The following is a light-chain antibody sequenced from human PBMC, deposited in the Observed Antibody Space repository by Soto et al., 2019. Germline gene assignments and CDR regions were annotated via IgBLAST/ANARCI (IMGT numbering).Light chain of an antibody. CDR1: QSVNSR. CDR3: QQAFSSPMT. CDR2: GAS. J-gene: IGKJ5*01. Sequence: EMVERHSPETVALAPGERSTLSCRASQSVNSRLAWYQHKPGQAPRLLISGASNRASGIPARFSAWGSGTDFTLTISRVDPACFAFYYCQQAFSSPMTFAQGTRLEI. V-gene: IGKV3-11*01.